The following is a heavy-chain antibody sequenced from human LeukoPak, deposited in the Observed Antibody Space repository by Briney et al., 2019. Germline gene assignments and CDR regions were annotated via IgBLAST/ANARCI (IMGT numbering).Heavy chain of an antibody. J-gene: IGHJ4*02. D-gene: IGHD3-9*01. Sequence: SVKVSCKASGGTFSSYTISWVRQAPGQGLEWMGRIIPILGKANYAQKFQGRVTITADKSTSTAYMELSSLRSEDTAVYYCARSRNYDILTGYSYYFDYWGQGTLVTVSS. V-gene: IGHV1-69*02. CDR3: ARSRNYDILTGYSYYFDY. CDR1: GGTFSSYT. CDR2: IIPILGKA.